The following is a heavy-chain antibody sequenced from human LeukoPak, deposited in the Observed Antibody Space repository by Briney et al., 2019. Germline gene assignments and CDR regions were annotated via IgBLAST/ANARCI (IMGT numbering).Heavy chain of an antibody. CDR3: ARESGVTMIVVLIHDAFDI. Sequence: SETLSLTCTVSGGSISNSNYYWAWIRQPPGKGLEWIGSIHYSGSTYYNPSLKSRVTISVDTSKNQFSLKLSSVTAADTAVYYCARESGVTMIVVLIHDAFDIWGQGTMVTVSS. D-gene: IGHD3-22*01. V-gene: IGHV4-39*07. CDR2: IHYSGST. CDR1: GGSISNSNYY. J-gene: IGHJ3*02.